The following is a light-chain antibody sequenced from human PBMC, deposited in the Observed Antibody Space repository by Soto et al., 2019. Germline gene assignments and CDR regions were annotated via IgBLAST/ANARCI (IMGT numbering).Light chain of an antibody. V-gene: IGKV1-9*01. CDR3: QQLNSYPFLT. CDR2: AAS. Sequence: DIQLTQSPSFLSASVGDRVTITCRASQGISSYLAWYQQKPGKAPKLLIYAASTLQSGVPSRFSGSGSGTEFTLTISSLQPEGFATYYSQQLNSYPFLTFGGGTKVEIK. CDR1: QGISSY. J-gene: IGKJ4*01.